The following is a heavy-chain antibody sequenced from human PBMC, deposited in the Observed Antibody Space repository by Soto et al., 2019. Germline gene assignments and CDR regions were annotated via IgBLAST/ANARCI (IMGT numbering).Heavy chain of an antibody. D-gene: IGHD2-15*01. CDR1: GGSISNYY. Sequence: QVQLQESGPGLVKPSETLSLTCTVSGGSISNYYWNWIRQPPGKGLEWIGYVYYTGSTNYHPSLKIRGTVSVDTSNNQFSLKLSSVTAADTAVYYCARGYCSGGNCYWFDYWGQGTLVTVSS. CDR2: VYYTGST. CDR3: ARGYCSGGNCYWFDY. V-gene: IGHV4-59*08. J-gene: IGHJ4*02.